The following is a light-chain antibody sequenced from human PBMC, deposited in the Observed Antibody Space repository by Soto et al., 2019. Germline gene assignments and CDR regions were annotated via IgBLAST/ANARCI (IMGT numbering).Light chain of an antibody. CDR1: QSVSSTY. J-gene: IGKJ4*01. V-gene: IGKV3-20*01. CDR2: GAS. Sequence: EIVLTQSPGTLSLSPVERATLSCRASQSVSSTYLAWYQQKPGQAPRLLIYGASNRATGIPDRVSGSGSGTDFTLTISRLEPEDFAVYYCQQYGSSPFTCGGGNKGDIK. CDR3: QQYGSSPFT.